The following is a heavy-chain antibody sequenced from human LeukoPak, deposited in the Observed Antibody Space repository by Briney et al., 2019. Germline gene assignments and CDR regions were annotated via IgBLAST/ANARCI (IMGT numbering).Heavy chain of an antibody. CDR1: GFIFSSFA. D-gene: IGHD6-13*01. V-gene: IGHV3-30-3*01. Sequence: GGSLRLSCTASGFIFSSFAMHWVRQAPGKGLEWVAVISNDGGHKHYTDSVKGRFTISRDNSKNTLYLQMNSLRAEDTAVYYCARGPGSSSYYFDYWGQGTLVTVSS. J-gene: IGHJ4*02. CDR2: ISNDGGHK. CDR3: ARGPGSSSYYFDY.